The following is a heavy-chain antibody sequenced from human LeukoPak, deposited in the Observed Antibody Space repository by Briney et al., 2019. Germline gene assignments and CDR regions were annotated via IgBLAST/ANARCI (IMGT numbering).Heavy chain of an antibody. Sequence: IPSETLSLTCTVSGYSISSDYYWGWIRQPPGQGLEWIGSIYHSGTTFHNPSLKSRVAMSVDTSKNQFSLKLSSVTAADTAVYYCASGSALVGIKYWGQGTLVTVSS. J-gene: IGHJ4*02. CDR3: ASGSALVGIKY. V-gene: IGHV4-38-2*02. CDR2: IYHSGTT. D-gene: IGHD6-19*01. CDR1: GYSISSDYY.